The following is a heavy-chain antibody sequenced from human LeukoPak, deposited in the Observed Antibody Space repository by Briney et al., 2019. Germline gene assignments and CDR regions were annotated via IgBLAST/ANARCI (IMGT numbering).Heavy chain of an antibody. CDR3: ARGSFEGAFDI. CDR1: GFTFADYA. D-gene: IGHD6-19*01. Sequence: AGGSLRLSCVASGFTFADYAFNWVRQAPGKGLEYVSAISSNGGSTYYANSVKGRFTISRDNSKNTLYLQMGSLRAEDMAVYYCARGSFEGAFDIWGQGTMVTVSS. J-gene: IGHJ3*02. CDR2: ISSNGGST. V-gene: IGHV3-64*01.